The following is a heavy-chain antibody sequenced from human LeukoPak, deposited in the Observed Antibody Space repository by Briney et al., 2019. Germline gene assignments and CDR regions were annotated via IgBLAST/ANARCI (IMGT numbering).Heavy chain of an antibody. Sequence: GGSLRLSCAASGFTFSSYAMSWVRQAPGKGLEWVSAISGSGGSTYYADSVKGRFTISRDNSKNTLYLQMNSLRAEDTAVYYCAQVPNYYGSGSTVDYWGQGTLVTVSS. D-gene: IGHD3-10*01. V-gene: IGHV3-23*01. CDR1: GFTFSSYA. CDR3: AQVPNYYGSGSTVDY. J-gene: IGHJ4*02. CDR2: ISGSGGST.